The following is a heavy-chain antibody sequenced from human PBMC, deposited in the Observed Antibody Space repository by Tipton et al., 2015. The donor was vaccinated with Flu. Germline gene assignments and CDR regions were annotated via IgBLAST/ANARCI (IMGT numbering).Heavy chain of an antibody. CDR1: GGSVTSSY. J-gene: IGHJ3*01. CDR2: ISTSGST. V-gene: IGHV4-4*07. D-gene: IGHD5-12*01. CDR3: ARDLRGYSGYTGGDAFDL. Sequence: LRLSCTVSGGSVTSSYWSWIRQPAGKGLEWIGRISTSGSTNYNASLESRVTMSRDTSKNHFSLRLSSATAADTSLYYCARDLRGYSGYTGGDAFDLWGPGIMVTVSS.